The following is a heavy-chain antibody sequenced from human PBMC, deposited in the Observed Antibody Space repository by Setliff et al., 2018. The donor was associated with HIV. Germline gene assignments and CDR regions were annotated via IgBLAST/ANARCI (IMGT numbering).Heavy chain of an antibody. D-gene: IGHD1-26*01. J-gene: IGHJ3*01. CDR3: VRGDVAFLGVLSPLAV. V-gene: IGHV3-30-3*01. CDR1: GFTLSYYS. Sequence: GGSLRLSCAASGFTLSYYSMNWVRQAPGKGLEWVAFVSFEGGNKYYADSVKGRFTISRDSSKNTVYLQMNSLRPEDTAVYFCVRGDVAFLGVLSPLAVWGQGTMVTVSS. CDR2: VSFEGGNK.